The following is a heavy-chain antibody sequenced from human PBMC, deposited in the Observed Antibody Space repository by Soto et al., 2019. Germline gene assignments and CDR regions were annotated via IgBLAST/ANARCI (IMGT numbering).Heavy chain of an antibody. CDR1: GGSFSGYY. V-gene: IGHV4-34*03. Sequence: SETLSLTCAVHGGSFSGYYWDWIRQPPGKGLEWIGEVNHGGTSNYNPSLKSRAIISVDTSKNQFSLKLTSVTAEDTAVYYCKGGGWLAQGYYYYGMDVWGQGTTVTVSS. CDR2: VNHGGTS. D-gene: IGHD6-19*01. CDR3: KGGGWLAQGYYYYGMDV. J-gene: IGHJ6*02.